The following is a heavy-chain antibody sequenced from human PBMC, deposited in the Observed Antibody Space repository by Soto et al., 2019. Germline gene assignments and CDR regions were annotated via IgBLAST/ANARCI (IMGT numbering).Heavy chain of an antibody. D-gene: IGHD5-18*01. CDR2: NSVDNNNT. J-gene: IGHJ4*02. CDR3: ATSPRWIQLWLDY. CDR1: GYTFTSYG. Sequence: ASVKVSCKASGYTFTSYGITWVRQAPGKGLEWMGWNSVDNNNTMYAQKFQGRVTMTEDTSTDTAYMELSSLRSEDTAVYYCATSPRWIQLWLDYWGQGTLVTVSS. V-gene: IGHV1-18*01.